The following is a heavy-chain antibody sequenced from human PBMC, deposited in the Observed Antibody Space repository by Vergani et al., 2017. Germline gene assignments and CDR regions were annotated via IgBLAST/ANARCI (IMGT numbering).Heavy chain of an antibody. D-gene: IGHD6-13*01. CDR1: GGTFSSYA. J-gene: IGHJ4*02. CDR2: IIPIFGTA. CDR3: ARQTRYSSSPRGPVQVYYFDY. Sequence: QVQLVQSGAEVKKPGSSVKVSCKASGGTFSSYAISWVRQAPGQGLEWMGRIIPIFGTANYAQKFQGRVTLTADESTSTAYMELSSLRSEDTAVYYCARQTRYSSSPRGPVQVYYFDYWGQGTLVTVSS. V-gene: IGHV1-69*18.